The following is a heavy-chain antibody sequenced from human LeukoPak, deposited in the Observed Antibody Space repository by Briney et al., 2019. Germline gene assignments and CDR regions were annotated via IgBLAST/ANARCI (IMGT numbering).Heavy chain of an antibody. CDR3: ARAYCTSTSCSRKLDY. J-gene: IGHJ4*02. CDR1: GGSISSYY. Sequence: KASETLSLTCTVSGGSISSYYWSWIRQPPGKALEWIGHIYNSGNTNYNPSLKSRVTISVDTSKSQFSLKLTSVTAADTAIYYCARAYCTSTSCSRKLDYWGQGTLVTVSS. CDR2: IYNSGNT. V-gene: IGHV4-59*01. D-gene: IGHD2-2*01.